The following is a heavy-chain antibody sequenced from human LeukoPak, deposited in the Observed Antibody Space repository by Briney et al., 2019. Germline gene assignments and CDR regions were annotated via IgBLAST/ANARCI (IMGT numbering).Heavy chain of an antibody. CDR1: GGSFSGNY. J-gene: IGHJ4*02. V-gene: IGHV4-34*01. CDR2: INHSGST. D-gene: IGHD4-23*01. Sequence: PSETLSLTCAVYGGSFSGNYWSWIRQPPGKGLEWIGEINHSGSTNYNPSLKSRVTISVDTSKNQFSLKLSSVTAADTAVYYCARGRRGTVVDYWGQGTLVTVSS. CDR3: ARGRRGTVVDY.